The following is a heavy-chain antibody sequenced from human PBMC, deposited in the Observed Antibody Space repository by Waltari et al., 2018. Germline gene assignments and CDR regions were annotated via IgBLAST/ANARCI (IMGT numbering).Heavy chain of an antibody. Sequence: QLQLQESGPGLVKPSETLSLTCTVSGGSISSSSYYWGWIRQPPGKGLGWIGSIYYGGSTYYNPALKSRVTISVDTAKNQFSLKLSSVTAADTAVYYCARHMTNLYDFWSGFSLGHWGQGTLVTVSS. D-gene: IGHD3-3*01. V-gene: IGHV4-39*01. CDR1: GGSISSSSYY. CDR3: ARHMTNLYDFWSGFSLGH. J-gene: IGHJ4*02. CDR2: IYYGGST.